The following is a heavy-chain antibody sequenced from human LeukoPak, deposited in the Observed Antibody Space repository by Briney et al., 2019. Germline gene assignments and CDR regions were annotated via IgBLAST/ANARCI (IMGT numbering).Heavy chain of an antibody. Sequence: ASVKVSCKASGYTFTSYGISWVRQAPGQGLEWMGWISAYNGNTNYAQKLQGRVTMTTDTSTSTAYMELRSLRSDDTAVYYCARVWGATFSDAFDIWGQGTMVTVSS. CDR1: GYTFTSYG. V-gene: IGHV1-18*01. J-gene: IGHJ3*02. CDR3: ARVWGATFSDAFDI. CDR2: ISAYNGNT. D-gene: IGHD1-26*01.